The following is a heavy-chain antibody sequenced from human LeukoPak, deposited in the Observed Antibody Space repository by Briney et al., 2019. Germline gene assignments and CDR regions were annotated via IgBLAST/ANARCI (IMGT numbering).Heavy chain of an antibody. CDR1: GGSFSGYY. CDR2: INHSGST. D-gene: IGHD6-6*01. V-gene: IGHV4-34*01. Sequence: PSETLSLTCAVYGGSFSGYYWSWIRQPPGKGLEWIGEINHSGSTNYNPSLKSRVTISVDTSKNQFSLKLSSVTAADTAVYYCARGGGSGGTIAARLNWFDPWGQGTLVTVSS. CDR3: ARGGGSGGTIAARLNWFDP. J-gene: IGHJ5*02.